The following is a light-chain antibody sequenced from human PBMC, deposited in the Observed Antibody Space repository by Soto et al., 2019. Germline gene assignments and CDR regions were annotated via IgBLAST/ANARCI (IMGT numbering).Light chain of an antibody. CDR2: DAS. CDR3: QQYTCSLPRT. CDR1: QCVRNNY. Sequence: EIVLTQSPGTLSLSPGERATLSCRASQCVRNNYLAWYQQKPGQAPRLLIYDASSRATDIPDRFRGSGYWTHFTVNISRLGPHGFAVYYGQQYTCSLPRTFGQGTKVEPK. J-gene: IGKJ1*01. V-gene: IGKV3-20*01.